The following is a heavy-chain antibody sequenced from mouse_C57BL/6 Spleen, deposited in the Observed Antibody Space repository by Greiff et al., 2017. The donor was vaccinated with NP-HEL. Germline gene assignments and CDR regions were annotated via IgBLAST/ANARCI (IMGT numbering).Heavy chain of an antibody. J-gene: IGHJ2*01. CDR1: GFTFSDAW. CDR3: TRLLRYYFDY. D-gene: IGHD1-1*01. CDR2: IRNKANNHAT. Sequence: VQLKESGGGLVQPGGSMKLSCAASGFTFSDAWMDWVRQSPEKGLEWVAEIRNKANNHATSYAESVKGRFTISRDDSKISVYLQMNSLRAEDTGIYYCTRLLRYYFDYGGQGTTLTVSS. V-gene: IGHV6-6*01.